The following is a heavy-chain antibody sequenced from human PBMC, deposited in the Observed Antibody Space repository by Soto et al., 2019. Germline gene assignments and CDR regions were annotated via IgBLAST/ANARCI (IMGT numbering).Heavy chain of an antibody. Sequence: QVQLVQSGAEVKTPGSSVKVSCTASGDTFNFYTLSWVRQAPGQGLEWMGRIIPMLGMSNYAQKFQGRVTMMADKSTSTADMGLSSLRSEDTALYYCATNYGSGSAHFDNWGQGTLVTVSS. CDR3: ATNYGSGSAHFDN. D-gene: IGHD3-10*01. V-gene: IGHV1-69*02. CDR1: GDTFNFYT. CDR2: IIPMLGMS. J-gene: IGHJ4*02.